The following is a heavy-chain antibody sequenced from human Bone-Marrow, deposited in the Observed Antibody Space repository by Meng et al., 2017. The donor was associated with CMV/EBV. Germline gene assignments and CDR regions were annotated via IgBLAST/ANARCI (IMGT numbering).Heavy chain of an antibody. V-gene: IGHV1-2*02. Sequence: ASVKVSCKASGYTFTGYYMHWVRQAPGQGLEWMGWINPNSGGTNYAQKFQGRVTMTRDTSISTAYMELSRLRSEDTAVYYCARGGRGIVVVPAAPGYWGQGTLVTVSS. D-gene: IGHD2-2*01. CDR1: GYTFTGYY. CDR2: INPNSGGT. J-gene: IGHJ4*02. CDR3: ARGGRGIVVVPAAPGY.